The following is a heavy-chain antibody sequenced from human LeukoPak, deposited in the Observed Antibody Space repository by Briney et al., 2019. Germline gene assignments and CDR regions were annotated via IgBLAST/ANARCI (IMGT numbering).Heavy chain of an antibody. Sequence: TGGSLRLSCAASGFTFSTYWMHWVRQAPGKGLVWVSHINRDGSTTNYADSVKGRFTISRDNAKNTLYLQMNSLRVEDTAVYYCARSFSDYWGQGTLVTVSS. CDR1: GFTFSTYW. CDR3: ARSFSDY. J-gene: IGHJ4*02. V-gene: IGHV3-74*01. CDR2: INRDGSTT.